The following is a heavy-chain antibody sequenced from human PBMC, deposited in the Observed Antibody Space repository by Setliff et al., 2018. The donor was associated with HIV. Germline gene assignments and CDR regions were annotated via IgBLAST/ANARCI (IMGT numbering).Heavy chain of an antibody. CDR3: ARIYDSSAYYPHDAFDI. V-gene: IGHV3-33*01. CDR2: IWYDGSNK. D-gene: IGHD3-22*01. CDR1: GFTFSSYG. J-gene: IGHJ3*02. Sequence: LRLSCAASGFTFSSYGMHWVRQAPGKGLEWVALIWYDGSNKNYADSVKGRFTISRDNSKNTLYLQMNSLRAEDTAVYYCARIYDSSAYYPHDAFDIWGQGTMVTVSS.